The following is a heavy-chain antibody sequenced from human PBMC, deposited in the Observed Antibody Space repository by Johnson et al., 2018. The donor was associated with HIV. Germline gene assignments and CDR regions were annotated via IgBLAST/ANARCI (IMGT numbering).Heavy chain of an antibody. V-gene: IGHV3-43*01. CDR2: ITWHGGSV. CDR1: GFTFDAYT. CDR3: AKGGIDAFDI. J-gene: IGHJ3*02. D-gene: IGHD6-25*01. Sequence: VQLVESGGAVVQPGGTLRLSCASSGFTFDAYTIHWVRQVPGKGLEWVSLITWHGGSVYYAETVKGRFTISRDNSKNTVYLEMNSLRAEDTAVYYCAKGGIDAFDIWGQGTMVTVSS.